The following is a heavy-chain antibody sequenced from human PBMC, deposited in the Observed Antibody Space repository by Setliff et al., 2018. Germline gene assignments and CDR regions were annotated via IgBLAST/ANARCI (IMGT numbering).Heavy chain of an antibody. J-gene: IGHJ4*02. V-gene: IGHV1-69*13. Sequence: SVKVSCKASGGTFRTDGFNWVRQAPGQGLEWMGRIIPVFRSAKYAQKFRGRVTITADESTSTAYMELSSLRSEDTAVYYCARGTRDRYDSSGHYLSLDYWGQGSLVTVSS. CDR3: ARGTRDRYDSSGHYLSLDY. CDR2: IIPVFRSA. D-gene: IGHD3-22*01. CDR1: GGTFRTDG.